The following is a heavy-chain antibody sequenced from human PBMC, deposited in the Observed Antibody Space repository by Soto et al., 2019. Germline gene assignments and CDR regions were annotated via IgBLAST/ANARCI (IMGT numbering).Heavy chain of an antibody. J-gene: IGHJ6*02. CDR1: GYTFTSYY. CDR2: INPSGGST. D-gene: IGHD2-2*01. CDR3: ARNLIVVVPAARSDYSGMDV. V-gene: IGHV1-46*01. Sequence: GASVKVSCKASGYTFTSYYMHWVRQAPGQGLEWMGIINPSGGSTSYAQKFQGRVTMTRDTSTSTVYMELSSLRSEDTAVYYCARNLIVVVPAARSDYSGMDVWAQGTTVTVSS.